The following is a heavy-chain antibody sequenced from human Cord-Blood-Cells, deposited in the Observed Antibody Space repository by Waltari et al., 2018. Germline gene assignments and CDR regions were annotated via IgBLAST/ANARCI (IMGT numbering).Heavy chain of an antibody. D-gene: IGHD1-26*01. CDR1: GFTFSSYW. Sequence: EVQLVESGGGLVQPGGSLRLSCAASGFTFSSYWMSWVRQAPGKGLEWVANIKQDGREKYYVDSVKGRFTSSRDNAKNSLYLQMNSLRAEDTAVYYCARDRVGADAFDIWGQGTMVTVSS. CDR3: ARDRVGADAFDI. J-gene: IGHJ3*02. CDR2: IKQDGREK. V-gene: IGHV3-7*01.